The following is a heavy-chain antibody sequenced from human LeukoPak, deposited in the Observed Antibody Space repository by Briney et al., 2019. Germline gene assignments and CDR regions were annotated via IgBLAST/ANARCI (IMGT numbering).Heavy chain of an antibody. V-gene: IGHV1-18*01. CDR3: ARVLFRAAAGTDGAFDI. J-gene: IGHJ3*02. CDR1: GYTFTSYG. D-gene: IGHD6-13*01. CDR2: ISAYNGNT. Sequence: ASVKVSCKASGYTFTSYGISWVRQAPGQGLEWMGWISAYNGNTNYAQKLQGIVTMTTDTSTSTAYMELRSLRSDDTAVYYCARVLFRAAAGTDGAFDIWGQGTMVTVSS.